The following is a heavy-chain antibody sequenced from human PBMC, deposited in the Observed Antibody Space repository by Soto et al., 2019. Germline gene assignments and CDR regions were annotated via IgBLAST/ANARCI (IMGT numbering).Heavy chain of an antibody. CDR1: GFTFSNAW. D-gene: IGHD3-10*01. Sequence: GGSLRLSCAASGFTFSNAWMNWVRQAPGKGLEWVGRIKSKTDGGTTDYAAPVKGRFTISRDDSKNTLYLQMNSLKTEDTAVYYCTSYAYYYGSGSYQDYYGMDVWGQGTTVTVSS. J-gene: IGHJ6*02. CDR3: TSYAYYYGSGSYQDYYGMDV. CDR2: IKSKTDGGTT. V-gene: IGHV3-15*07.